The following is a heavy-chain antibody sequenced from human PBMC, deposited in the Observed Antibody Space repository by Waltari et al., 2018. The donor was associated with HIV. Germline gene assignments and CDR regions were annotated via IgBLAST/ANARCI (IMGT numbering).Heavy chain of an antibody. V-gene: IGHV3-15*01. D-gene: IGHD3-22*01. CDR1: AW. Sequence: AWMSWVRQAPGKGLEWVGRIKSGAEGGTTDYAAAVKGRFTISRDDSKHTLYLQMDSLKTEDTAVYYCTTLWYSYDSTDYWGQGTLVTVSS. J-gene: IGHJ4*02. CDR3: TTLWYSYDSTDY. CDR2: IKSGAEGGTT.